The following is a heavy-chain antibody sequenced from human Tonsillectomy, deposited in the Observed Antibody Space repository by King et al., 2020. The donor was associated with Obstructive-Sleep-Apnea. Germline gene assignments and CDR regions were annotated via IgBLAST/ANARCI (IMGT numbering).Heavy chain of an antibody. CDR1: GFTFNSYA. V-gene: IGHV3-30*04. CDR3: AINGGDGCSGGSCYSYLDY. D-gene: IGHD2-15*01. J-gene: IGHJ4*02. Sequence: VQLVESGGGVVQPGRSLRLSCAASGFTFNSYAIHWVRQAPGQGLEWVAVISYDGSNKYYADSVKGRFTISRDNAKNTLYLQMNSLRAEDTALYYCAINGGDGCSGGSCYSYLDYWGQGPLVTVSS. CDR2: ISYDGSNK.